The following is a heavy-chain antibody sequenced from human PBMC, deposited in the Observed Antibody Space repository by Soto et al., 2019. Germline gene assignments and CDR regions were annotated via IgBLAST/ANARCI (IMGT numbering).Heavy chain of an antibody. V-gene: IGHV1-18*04. CDR1: GYTFTTYG. CDR2: ISAYNGNI. CDR3: ARDYSSSSYGWFDL. Sequence: ASVKVSCKASGYTFTTYGISWVRQAPGQGLEWMGWISAYNGNIKYAQKFQGRVTMTRDTCTSTAHIEVRSLRSDDTAVYYCARDYSSSSYGWFDLWGQGTLVTVSS. J-gene: IGHJ5*02. D-gene: IGHD6-13*01.